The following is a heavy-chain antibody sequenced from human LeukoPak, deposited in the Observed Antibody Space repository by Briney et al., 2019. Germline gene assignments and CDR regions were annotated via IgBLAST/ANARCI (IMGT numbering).Heavy chain of an antibody. CDR1: GFTVSSNY. D-gene: IGHD6-13*01. CDR3: ARMLSSSWIGNDY. V-gene: IGHV3-66*01. J-gene: IGHJ4*02. Sequence: GGSLRLSCAASGFTVSSNYMSWVRQAPGKGLEWVSVIYSGGSTYYADSVKDRFTISRDNSKNTLYLQMNSLRAEDTAVYYCARMLSSSWIGNDYWGQGTLVTVSS. CDR2: IYSGGST.